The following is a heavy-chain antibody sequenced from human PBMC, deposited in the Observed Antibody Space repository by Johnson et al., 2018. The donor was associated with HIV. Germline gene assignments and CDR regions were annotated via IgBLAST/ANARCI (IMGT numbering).Heavy chain of an antibody. J-gene: IGHJ3*02. CDR1: GFTFSAYW. Sequence: VQLVESGGGLIQPGGSLRLSCAASGFTFSAYWMTWVRQAPGKGLEWVASIRQEGSEKYYVDSVKGRFTISRDNAKNSLYLQVNSLRAEDTAVYYCARDLHAFDIWGQGTMVTVSS. V-gene: IGHV3-7*05. CDR2: IRQEGSEK. CDR3: ARDLHAFDI.